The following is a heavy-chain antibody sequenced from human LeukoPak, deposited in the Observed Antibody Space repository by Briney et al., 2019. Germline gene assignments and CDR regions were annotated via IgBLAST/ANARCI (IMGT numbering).Heavy chain of an antibody. CDR3: ARLGSHPKSRYYYMDV. CDR2: ISSSSSYI. D-gene: IGHD1-26*01. J-gene: IGHJ6*03. CDR1: GFTFSSYS. V-gene: IGHV3-21*01. Sequence: GGSLRLSCAASGFTFSSYSMNWVRQAPGKGLEWVSSISSSSSYIYYADSVKGRFTISRDNAKNSLYLQMNSLRAEDTAVYYCARLGSHPKSRYYYMDVWGKGTTVTVSS.